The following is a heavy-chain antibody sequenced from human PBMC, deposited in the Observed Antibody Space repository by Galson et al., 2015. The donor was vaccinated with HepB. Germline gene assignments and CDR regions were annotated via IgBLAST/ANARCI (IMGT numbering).Heavy chain of an antibody. CDR2: IYYNGDT. D-gene: IGHD5-24*01. V-gene: IGHV4-39*02. J-gene: IGHJ4*02. Sequence: ETLSLTCTVSGGSINSSSYYWGWIRQPPGKGLEWIVSIYYNGDTYYNPSLKSRVTISMDTSKQHFSLKLSSVTAADTAVHYCARRFYNQKYYFDNWGQGSLVTVSS. CDR1: GGSINSSSYY. CDR3: ARRFYNQKYYFDN.